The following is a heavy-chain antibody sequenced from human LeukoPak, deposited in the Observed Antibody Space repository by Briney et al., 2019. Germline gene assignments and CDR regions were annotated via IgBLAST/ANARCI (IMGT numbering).Heavy chain of an antibody. Sequence: GGSLRLSCAASGFIFSTYALSWVRQAPGKGLEWVSATSGNGVKTYYADSVKGRFTISRDNSKNTLYLQMNSLRAEDTAVYYCARDGYCSGGSCYSSHFDYWGQGTLVTVSS. J-gene: IGHJ4*02. CDR3: ARDGYCSGGSCYSSHFDY. CDR1: GFIFSTYA. V-gene: IGHV3-23*01. D-gene: IGHD2-15*01. CDR2: TSGNGVKT.